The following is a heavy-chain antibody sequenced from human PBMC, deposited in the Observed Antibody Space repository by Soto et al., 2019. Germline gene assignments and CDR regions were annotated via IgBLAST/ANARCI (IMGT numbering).Heavy chain of an antibody. V-gene: IGHV3-33*01. CDR1: GFTFSSYG. CDR2: IWYDGSNK. D-gene: IGHD3-10*01. Sequence: QVQLVESGGGVVQPGRSLRLSCAASGFTFSSYGMHWVRQAPGKGLEWVAVIWYDGSNKYYADSVKGRFTISRDNSKNTLYLHMDSLRAEDKAVYYGAMTHGSGSPPYYYYYGMDVWGQGTTVTVSS. J-gene: IGHJ6*02. CDR3: AMTHGSGSPPYYYYYGMDV.